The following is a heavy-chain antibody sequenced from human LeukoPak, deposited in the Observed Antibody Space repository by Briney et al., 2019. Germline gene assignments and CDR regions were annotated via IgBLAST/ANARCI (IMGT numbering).Heavy chain of an antibody. CDR1: GFTFSSYG. J-gene: IGHJ6*02. CDR2: ISYDGSNK. V-gene: IGHV3-30*18. Sequence: PGGSLRLSCAASGFTFSSYGMHWVRQAPGKGLEWVAVISYDGSNKYYADSVKGRFTISRDNSKNTLYLQMNSLRAEDTAVYYCAKEKVVVPAAINYYGMDVWGQGTTVTVSS. D-gene: IGHD2-2*01. CDR3: AKEKVVVPAAINYYGMDV.